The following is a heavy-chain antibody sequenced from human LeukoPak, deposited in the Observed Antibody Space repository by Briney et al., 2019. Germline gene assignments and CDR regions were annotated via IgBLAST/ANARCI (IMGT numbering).Heavy chain of an antibody. D-gene: IGHD5-12*01. V-gene: IGHV2-5*02. CDR1: GFSLSTSGVG. Sequence: SGPTLVNPTQTLTLTCTFSGFSLSTSGVGVGWIRQPPGKALEWLALIYWDDDKRHSPSLKSRLTITKDTSKNQVVLTMTNMDPVDTATYYCAHSKSWWLRAAATFDYWGQGTLVTVSS. J-gene: IGHJ4*02. CDR2: IYWDDDK. CDR3: AHSKSWWLRAAATFDY.